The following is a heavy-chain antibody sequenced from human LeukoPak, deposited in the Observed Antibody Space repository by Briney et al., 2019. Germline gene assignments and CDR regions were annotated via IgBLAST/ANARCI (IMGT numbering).Heavy chain of an antibody. CDR1: GGSISSHY. J-gene: IGHJ4*02. V-gene: IGHV4-59*11. CDR3: ARAGYSSSWYFWDY. CDR2: IYYSGST. Sequence: SETLSLTCTVSGGSISSHYWSWIRQPPGKGLEWIGYIYYSGSTNYNPSLKSRVSISVDTSKNQFSLKLSSVTAADTAVYYCARAGYSSSWYFWDYWGQGTLVTVSS. D-gene: IGHD6-13*01.